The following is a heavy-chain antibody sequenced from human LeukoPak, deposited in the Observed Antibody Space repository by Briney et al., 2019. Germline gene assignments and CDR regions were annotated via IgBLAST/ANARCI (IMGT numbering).Heavy chain of an antibody. D-gene: IGHD3-22*01. CDR2: INHSGST. Sequence: SETLSLTCAVYGGSFSGYYWSWIRQPPGKGLEWIGEINHSGSTNYNPSLKSRVTISVDTSKNQFSLKLSSVTAADTAVYYCARGRLYYDSSGYPNDAFDIWGQGTMVTVSP. J-gene: IGHJ3*02. V-gene: IGHV4-34*01. CDR3: ARGRLYYDSSGYPNDAFDI. CDR1: GGSFSGYY.